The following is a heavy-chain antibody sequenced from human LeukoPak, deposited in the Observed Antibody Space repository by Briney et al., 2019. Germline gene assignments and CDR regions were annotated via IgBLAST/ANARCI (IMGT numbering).Heavy chain of an antibody. Sequence: GGSLRLSCATSGFTFSNHDINWVRQVPGKGLEWVSSITGSSNSIDFADSVKGRFAISRDNAKNSLFLQMDSLRVEDTAVYYCVRIPAHYYYGSGSSSSDAFDIWGQGTMVTVSS. J-gene: IGHJ3*02. CDR2: ITGSSNSI. CDR3: VRIPAHYYYGSGSSSSDAFDI. D-gene: IGHD3-10*01. CDR1: GFTFSNHD. V-gene: IGHV3-21*01.